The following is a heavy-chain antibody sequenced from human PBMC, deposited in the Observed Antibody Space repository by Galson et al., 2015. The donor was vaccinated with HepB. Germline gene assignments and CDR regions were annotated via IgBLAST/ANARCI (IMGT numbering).Heavy chain of an antibody. Sequence: SLRLSCAASGFTFSSYAMHWVRQAPGKGLEWVAVISYDGSNKYYADSVKGRFTISRDYSKNTLYLQMNSLRAEDTAVYYCAGDYYDILTGYQLDAFDIWGQGTMVTVSS. CDR1: GFTFSSYA. CDR2: ISYDGSNK. J-gene: IGHJ3*02. D-gene: IGHD3-9*01. V-gene: IGHV3-30*04. CDR3: AGDYYDILTGYQLDAFDI.